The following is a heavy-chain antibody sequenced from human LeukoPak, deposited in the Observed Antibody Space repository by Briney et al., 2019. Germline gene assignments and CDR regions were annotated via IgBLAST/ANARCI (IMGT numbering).Heavy chain of an antibody. CDR3: ATEGIGAVVVFDY. CDR2: VDPEDGET. D-gene: IGHD3-22*01. Sequence: ASVKVSCKVSGYTFTDYYMHWEQQAPGKGLEWMGLVDPEDGETIYAEKFQGRVTITADTSTDTAYMELSSLRSEDTAVYYCATEGIGAVVVFDYWGQGTLVTVSS. J-gene: IGHJ4*02. V-gene: IGHV1-69-2*01. CDR1: GYTFTDYY.